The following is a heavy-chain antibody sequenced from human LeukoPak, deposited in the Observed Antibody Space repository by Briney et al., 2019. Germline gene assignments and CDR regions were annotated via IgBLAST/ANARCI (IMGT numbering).Heavy chain of an antibody. D-gene: IGHD2-2*02. V-gene: IGHV1-69*02. CDR1: AGTFSSYT. Sequence: GSSVKVSCKASAGTFSSYTISWVRQAPGQGLEWMGRIIPILGIANYAQKFQGRVTITADKSTSTAYMELSSLRSEDTAVYYCARSGNSGYCSSTSCYTWWFDPWGQGTLVTVSS. CDR3: ARSGNSGYCSSTSCYTWWFDP. J-gene: IGHJ5*02. CDR2: IIPILGIA.